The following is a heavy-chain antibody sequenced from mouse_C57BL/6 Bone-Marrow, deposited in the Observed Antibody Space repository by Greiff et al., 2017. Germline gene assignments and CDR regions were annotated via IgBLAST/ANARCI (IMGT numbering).Heavy chain of an antibody. V-gene: IGHV1-82*01. J-gene: IGHJ4*01. Sequence: QVQLQQSGPELVKPGASVKISCKASGYSFSSSWMNWVKQRPGKGLEWIGRIYPGDGDTNYNGKFKGKATLTADKSSSTAYMQLSSLTSEDSAVSFCARLWPYYAMDYWGQGTSVTVSS. CDR2: IYPGDGDT. D-gene: IGHD6-1*01. CDR1: GYSFSSSW. CDR3: ARLWPYYAMDY.